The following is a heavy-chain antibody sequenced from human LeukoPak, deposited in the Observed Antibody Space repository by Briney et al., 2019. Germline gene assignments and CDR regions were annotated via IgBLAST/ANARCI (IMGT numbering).Heavy chain of an antibody. V-gene: IGHV4-39*01. CDR3: ARHSGSGYYFYFHTMDV. CDR2: IYETGST. D-gene: IGHD2-15*01. J-gene: IGHJ6*01. Sequence: PSETLSLICTVSGASISSSTYYWGWIRQPPGKGLEWIGCIYETGSTYYKSSLKSRVTISVDTSKNQLSLKLSSVTAADTAVYYCARHSGSGYYFYFHTMDVWGQGATVTVSS. CDR1: GASISSSTYY.